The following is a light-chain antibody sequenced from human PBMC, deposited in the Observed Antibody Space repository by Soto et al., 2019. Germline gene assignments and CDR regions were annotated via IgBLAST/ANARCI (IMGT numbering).Light chain of an antibody. CDR2: DTS. J-gene: IGKJ1*01. V-gene: IGKV3-20*01. CDR1: QSVTSNY. Sequence: EIVLTQSPGTLSLSPGERATLSCRASQSVTSNYLAWYQQKPGQAPGLLIYDTSTRASGVPDRFSGSGSGTEFTLTISRLEPEDFAVYYCQQSGSSPPTFGQGTKVDIK. CDR3: QQSGSSPPT.